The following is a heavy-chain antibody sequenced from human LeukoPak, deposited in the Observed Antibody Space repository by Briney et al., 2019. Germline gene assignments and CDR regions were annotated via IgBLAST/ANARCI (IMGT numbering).Heavy chain of an antibody. V-gene: IGHV3-23*01. Sequence: PGGSLRLSCEASGYTFRRFALSWVRHAPGKGLEWVSAISDNGGSAYYADAVRGRFTISRDNSKNTMYLDMKSLRAEDTAMYYCAKDVGSRGFLGPDHWGQGTLVTVSS. CDR1: GYTFRRFA. D-gene: IGHD3-3*01. CDR3: AKDVGSRGFLGPDH. J-gene: IGHJ5*02. CDR2: ISDNGGSA.